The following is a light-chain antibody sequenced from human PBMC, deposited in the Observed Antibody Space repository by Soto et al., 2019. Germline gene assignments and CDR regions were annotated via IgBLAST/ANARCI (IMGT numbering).Light chain of an antibody. CDR3: RSYTSSSTPDV. CDR1: SSDVGGYNY. J-gene: IGLJ1*01. V-gene: IGLV2-14*01. CDR2: EVS. Sequence: QSALTQPASVSGSPGQSITISCTGTSSDVGGYNYVSWYQQHPGKAPKLMIYEVSNRPSGASNRFSGSKSGNTASLTISGRQSDDEADYNCRSYTSSSTPDVFGNGTKVTVL.